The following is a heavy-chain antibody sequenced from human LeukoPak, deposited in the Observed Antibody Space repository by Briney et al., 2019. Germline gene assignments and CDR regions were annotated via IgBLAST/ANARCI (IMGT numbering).Heavy chain of an antibody. D-gene: IGHD2-21*01. CDR1: GFTFNNYA. Sequence: GGSLRLSCAASGFTFNNYAMTWVRQAPGKGLEWVSTISGSGDNTYYAVSVKGRFSISRDNSKNTLYLQMDSLRGEDTAVYYCAKDFRIGYSAHFDYWGQGALVTVSS. J-gene: IGHJ4*02. CDR3: AKDFRIGYSAHFDY. CDR2: ISGSGDNT. V-gene: IGHV3-23*01.